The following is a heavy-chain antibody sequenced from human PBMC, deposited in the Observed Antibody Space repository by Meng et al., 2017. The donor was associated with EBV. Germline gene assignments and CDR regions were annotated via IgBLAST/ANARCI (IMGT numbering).Heavy chain of an antibody. V-gene: IGHV3-73*01. CDR1: GFIFRDSA. CDR2: VETKTSKYAT. CDR3: WGDLNYGSY. Sequence: EVHLGESGGGLVQPGGSLKLSCGASGFIFRDSAMHWVRQASGKGLEWAGRVETKTSKYATAYAASVKGRFSVSRDDSKNMVFLEMNSLKTEDTARYYCWGDLNYGSYWGQGTLVTVSS. J-gene: IGHJ4*02. D-gene: IGHD3-16*01.